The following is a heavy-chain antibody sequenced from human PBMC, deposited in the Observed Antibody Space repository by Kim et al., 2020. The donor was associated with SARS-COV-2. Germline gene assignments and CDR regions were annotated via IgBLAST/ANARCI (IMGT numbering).Heavy chain of an antibody. CDR1: GFSFSSFA. Sequence: GGSLRLSCAASGFSFSSFAMSWVRQAPGKGLEWVSTIVNSGDSTYYADSVKGHFTISRDNSKNTLYLQMNSLRAEDTAVYYCAKGQWVSYYVYFGMDVWGAGTTVSVSS. D-gene: IGHD6-19*01. CDR3: AKGQWVSYYVYFGMDV. CDR2: IVNSGDST. J-gene: IGHJ6*02. V-gene: IGHV3-23*01.